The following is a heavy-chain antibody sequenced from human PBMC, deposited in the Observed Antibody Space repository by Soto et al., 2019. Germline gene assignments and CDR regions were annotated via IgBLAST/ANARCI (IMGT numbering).Heavy chain of an antibody. J-gene: IGHJ4*02. CDR1: GITFSNYA. Sequence: QVQLVESGGGEVQPERSLRLSCVASGITFSNYAMHWVRQAPGKGLESVAVISSDGRTQYYADSVKGRFTISRDNSKNTLYLQMNSLRVEDTAVYYCARGVGELPRYFDYWGQRTLVTVSS. CDR3: ARGVGELPRYFDY. D-gene: IGHD3-16*01. V-gene: IGHV3-30*04. CDR2: ISSDGRTQ.